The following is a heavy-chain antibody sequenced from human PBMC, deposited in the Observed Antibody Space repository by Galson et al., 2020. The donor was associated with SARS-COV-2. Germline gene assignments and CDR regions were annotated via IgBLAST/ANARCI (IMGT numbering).Heavy chain of an antibody. CDR3: AMTARVPLM. CDR2: ISVDGRDT. CDR1: GFTFTDYY. J-gene: IGHJ4*02. D-gene: IGHD6-25*01. Sequence: GESLKISCAASGFTFTDYYMSWIRQAPGKGLECVSYISVDGRDTNYADSVRGRFTISRDNAKTSLYLEMNSLRVEDTGIYYCAMTARVPLMGGQGSLVTVSS. V-gene: IGHV3-11*06.